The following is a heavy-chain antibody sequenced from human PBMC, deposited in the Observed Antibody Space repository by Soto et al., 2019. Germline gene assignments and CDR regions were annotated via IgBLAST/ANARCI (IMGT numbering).Heavy chain of an antibody. CDR1: GATFSNYA. D-gene: IGHD3-16*02. Sequence: QVQLVQSGTEVKKPGSSVKVSCTASGATFSNYAISWVRQAPGQGLEWMGGIIPLFATADYAQNFQGRVAITADESTRTAYMALNSLTSEDTAVYYCAAIRLGELSSIDYWGQGTLVTVSS. V-gene: IGHV1-69*12. J-gene: IGHJ4*02. CDR3: AAIRLGELSSIDY. CDR2: IIPLFATA.